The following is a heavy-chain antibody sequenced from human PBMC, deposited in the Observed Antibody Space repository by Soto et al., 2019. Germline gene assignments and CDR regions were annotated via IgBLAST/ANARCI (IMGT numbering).Heavy chain of an antibody. J-gene: IGHJ5*02. D-gene: IGHD2-21*01. Sequence: SETLSLTCTVSGGSISSGDYYWSWIRQRPGKDLEWIGYTDYSGSTYYNPSLRSRVTISVDTSKNQFSLRLNSVTVADSAVYYCARAIAVTTPWFDPWGQGTLVTVSS. V-gene: IGHV4-31*03. CDR1: GGSISSGDYY. CDR3: ARAIAVTTPWFDP. CDR2: TDYSGST.